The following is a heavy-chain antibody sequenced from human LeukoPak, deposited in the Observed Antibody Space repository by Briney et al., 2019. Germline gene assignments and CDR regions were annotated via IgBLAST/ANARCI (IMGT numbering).Heavy chain of an antibody. D-gene: IGHD5-18*01. V-gene: IGHV3-21*01. CDR2: ISSSSSYI. CDR3: ARDRGYSYPSPVDY. J-gene: IGHJ4*02. CDR1: GFTFSSYS. Sequence: GGSLRLSCAASGFTFSSYSMNWVRQAPGKGXXXXXXISSSSSYIYYADSVKGRFTISRDNAKNSLYLQMNSLRAEDTAVYYCARDRGYSYPSPVDYWGQGTLVTVSS.